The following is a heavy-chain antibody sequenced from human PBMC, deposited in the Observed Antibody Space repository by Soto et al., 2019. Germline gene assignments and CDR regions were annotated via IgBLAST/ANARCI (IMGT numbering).Heavy chain of an antibody. J-gene: IGHJ4*02. CDR2: LYYGGST. D-gene: IGHD6-19*01. CDR1: GGSGSYFF. Sequence: SETLPLTCTVSGGSGSYFFWSWIRQPPGRGLEWIGYLYYGGSTHYSPSLKSRVTISVDTSQNQFSLNLMSVTAADTAIYYCARVRHGWTFFDYWSQGTLVTVSS. CDR3: ARVRHGWTFFDY. V-gene: IGHV4-59*02.